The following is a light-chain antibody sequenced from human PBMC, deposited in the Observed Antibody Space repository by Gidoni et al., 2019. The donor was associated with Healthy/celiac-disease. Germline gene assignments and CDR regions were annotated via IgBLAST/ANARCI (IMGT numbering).Light chain of an antibody. CDR1: QSISSW. Sequence: DIQLTQSPSTLSASVGDRVTITCRASQSISSWLAWYQQKPGKAPKLLIYKASSLESGVPSRFSGSGSGTECTLTISSLQPDDFATYYCQQYNSYPVTFXQXTKVEIK. CDR2: KAS. CDR3: QQYNSYPVT. V-gene: IGKV1-5*03. J-gene: IGKJ1*01.